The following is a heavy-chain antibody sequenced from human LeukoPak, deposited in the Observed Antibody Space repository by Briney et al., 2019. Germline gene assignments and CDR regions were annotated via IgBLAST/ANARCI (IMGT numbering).Heavy chain of an antibody. J-gene: IGHJ4*02. D-gene: IGHD3-22*01. V-gene: IGHV3-11*04. CDR1: GFTFSDYY. CDR2: ISSSGSTI. CDR3: ARVGSFWYYYDSSGYCFDY. Sequence: GGSLRLSCAASGFTFSDYYMSWIRQAPGKGLEWGSYISSSGSTIYYADSVKGRFTISRDNAKNSLYLQMNSLRAEDTAVYYCARVGSFWYYYDSSGYCFDYWGQGTLVTVSS.